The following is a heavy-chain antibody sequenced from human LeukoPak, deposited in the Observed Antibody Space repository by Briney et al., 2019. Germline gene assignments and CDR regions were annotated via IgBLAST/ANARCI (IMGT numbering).Heavy chain of an antibody. CDR2: ISSSGRT. CDR1: GASISSGDYY. Sequence: SETLSLTCTVSGASISSGDYYWSWIRQPPGKGLEWIGYISSSGRTYYNPSLKSRITVSIDTAKNQFSLKVNSVTAADTAVYYCARGQYGSGIAYWGQGTLVTVSS. CDR3: ARGQYGSGIAY. V-gene: IGHV4-30-4*01. J-gene: IGHJ4*02. D-gene: IGHD3-10*01.